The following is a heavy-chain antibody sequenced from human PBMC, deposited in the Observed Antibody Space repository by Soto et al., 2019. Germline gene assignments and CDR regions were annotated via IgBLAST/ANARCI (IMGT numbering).Heavy chain of an antibody. V-gene: IGHV4-31*03. D-gene: IGHD3-22*01. CDR1: GGSINSGGYY. Sequence: PSATLSLTCTVSGGSINSGGYYWSWIRQHPGKGLEWIGYIYYSGSTYYNPSLKSRVTISVDTSKNQFSLKLSSVTAADTAVYYCARDSHHYYDSSGSCGMDVWGQGTTVTVSS. CDR2: IYYSGST. CDR3: ARDSHHYYDSSGSCGMDV. J-gene: IGHJ6*02.